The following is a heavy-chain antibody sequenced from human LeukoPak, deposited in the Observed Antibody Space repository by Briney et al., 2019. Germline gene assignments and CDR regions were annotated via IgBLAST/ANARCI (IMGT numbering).Heavy chain of an antibody. CDR2: IYYSGST. Sequence: SETLSLTCTVSGGSISSYYWSWIRQPPGKGLEWIGYIYYSGSTNYNPSLKSRVTISVDTSKNQFSLKLSSVTAADTAVYYCAGGYGSGSYYDYYFDYWGQGTLVTVSS. V-gene: IGHV4-59*01. J-gene: IGHJ4*02. CDR1: GGSISSYY. CDR3: AGGYGSGSYYDYYFDY. D-gene: IGHD3-10*01.